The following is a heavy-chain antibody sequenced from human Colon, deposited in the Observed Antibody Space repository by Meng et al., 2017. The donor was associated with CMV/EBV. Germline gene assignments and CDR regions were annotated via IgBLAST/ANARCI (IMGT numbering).Heavy chain of an antibody. CDR3: ARDREFAMDV. CDR2: INPVSGAT. J-gene: IGHJ6*02. CDR1: GYTFTGYY. V-gene: IGHV1-2*02. Sequence: ASVKVSCKSSGYTFTGYYLHWVRQAPGQGLEWMGRINPVSGATSYAQKFQGRVTVTTATSITTTYMELRGLTSGDTAVYYCARDREFAMDVWGQGTTVTVSS.